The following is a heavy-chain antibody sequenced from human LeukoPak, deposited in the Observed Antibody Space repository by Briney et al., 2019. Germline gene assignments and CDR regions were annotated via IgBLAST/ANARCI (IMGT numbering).Heavy chain of an antibody. D-gene: IGHD5-12*01. CDR1: GFTFSSYS. V-gene: IGHV3-21*01. J-gene: IGHJ4*02. CDR3: ARDPVATITPFDY. Sequence: GGSLRLSCAASGFTFSSYSMNWVRQAPGKGLEWVSSISSSSSYIYYADSVKGRFTISRDNAKNSLYLQMNSLRAEDTAVYYCARDPVATITPFDYWGKGTLVTASS. CDR2: ISSSSSYI.